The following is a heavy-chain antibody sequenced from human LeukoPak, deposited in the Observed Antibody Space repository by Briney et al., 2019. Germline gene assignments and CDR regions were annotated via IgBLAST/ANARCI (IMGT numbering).Heavy chain of an antibody. V-gene: IGHV4-39*01. Sequence: SETLSLTCTVSGGSISSYYWSWIRQSPGKGLEWIGSIYYSGSTYYNPSLKSRVTISVDTSKNQFSLKLSSVTAADTAVYYCARLRTFRPNDAFDIWGQGTMVTVSS. CDR1: GGSISSYY. CDR2: IYYSGST. D-gene: IGHD3-16*01. CDR3: ARLRTFRPNDAFDI. J-gene: IGHJ3*02.